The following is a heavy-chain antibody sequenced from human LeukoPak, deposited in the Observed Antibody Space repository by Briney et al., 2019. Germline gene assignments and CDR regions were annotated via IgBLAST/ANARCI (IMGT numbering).Heavy chain of an antibody. CDR2: IIPILGIA. D-gene: IGHD3-22*01. J-gene: IGHJ4*02. Sequence: SVKVSCKASGGTFSSYAISWVRQAPGQGLEWMGRIIPILGIANYAQKLQGRVTMTTDTSTSTAYMELRSLRSDDTAVYYCARDLYYDSSGYFDYWGQGTLVTVSS. V-gene: IGHV1-69*04. CDR1: GGTFSSYA. CDR3: ARDLYYDSSGYFDY.